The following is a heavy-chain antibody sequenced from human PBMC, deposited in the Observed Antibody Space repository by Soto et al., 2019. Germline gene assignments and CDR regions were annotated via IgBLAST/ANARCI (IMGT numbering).Heavy chain of an antibody. CDR1: GGSISSYY. CDR2: IYYSGST. J-gene: IGHJ6*02. Sequence: SETLSLTCTVSGGSISSYYWSWIRQPPGKGLEWIGYIYYSGSTNYNPSLKSRATISVDTSKNQFSLKLSSVTAADTAVYYCASPGGYGMDVWGQGTTVTVSS. CDR3: ASPGGYGMDV. D-gene: IGHD3-16*01. V-gene: IGHV4-59*08.